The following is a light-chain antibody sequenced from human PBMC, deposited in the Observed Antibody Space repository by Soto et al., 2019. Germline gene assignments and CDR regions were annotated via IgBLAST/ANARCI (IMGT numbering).Light chain of an antibody. CDR1: QSVSSK. CDR3: QQYSTWLWT. V-gene: IGKV3-15*01. CDR2: GAS. Sequence: EIVMTQSPATLSVSPGGRATLSCRASQSVSSKLAWYQQKPGQGPRLLIYGASSRATGIPARFSGSGSGTEFTLTISSLQSEDFAVYYCQQYSTWLWTFGQGTKVEIK. J-gene: IGKJ1*01.